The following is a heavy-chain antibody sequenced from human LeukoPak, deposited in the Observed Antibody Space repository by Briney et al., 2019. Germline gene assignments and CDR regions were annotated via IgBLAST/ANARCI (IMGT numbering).Heavy chain of an antibody. CDR2: IKQDGSEK. CDR3: ARVFQFRSYDIPFDY. CDR1: GFMFSGYW. V-gene: IGHV3-7*01. Sequence: PGGSLRLYCAASGFMFSGYWMSWVRQAPGKGLEWVANIKQDGSEKYYVDSVKGRFTISRDDAKNSLYLQMNSLRAEDTAVYYCARVFQFRSYDIPFDYWGQGTLVTVSS. D-gene: IGHD3-9*01. J-gene: IGHJ4*02.